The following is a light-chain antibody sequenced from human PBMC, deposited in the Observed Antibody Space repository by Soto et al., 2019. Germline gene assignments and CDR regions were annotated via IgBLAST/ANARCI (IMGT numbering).Light chain of an antibody. Sequence: DIQLTQSPPFMSAYVGDRVTITCRASQGISSYLAWYQQKPGKAPKVLIYAASTLQSGVPSRFSGSGYGTEFTLTISSLQPEDFATYYCQQLFDSPITFGQGTRLEI. CDR1: QGISSY. CDR2: AAS. CDR3: QQLFDSPIT. J-gene: IGKJ5*01. V-gene: IGKV1-9*01.